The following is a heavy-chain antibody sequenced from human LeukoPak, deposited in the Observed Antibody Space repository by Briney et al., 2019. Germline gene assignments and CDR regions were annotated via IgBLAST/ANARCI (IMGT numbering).Heavy chain of an antibody. CDR1: AFTFSSYN. Sequence: GGSLRLSCAASAFTFSSYNMSWVRQAPGEGLEWVSAISNSGGSTYYADSVKGRFTISRDNTKNTVYLQMNSLRAEDTAVYYCAKDGYVSWAYQLSHFDYWGQGTLVTVSS. V-gene: IGHV3-23*01. CDR3: AKDGYVSWAYQLSHFDY. J-gene: IGHJ4*02. CDR2: ISNSGGST. D-gene: IGHD2-2*03.